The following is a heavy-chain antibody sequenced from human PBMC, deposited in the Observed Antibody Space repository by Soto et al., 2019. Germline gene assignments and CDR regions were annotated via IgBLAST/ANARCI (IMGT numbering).Heavy chain of an antibody. CDR1: GGSISSSSYY. Sequence: QLQLQESGPGLVKPSETLSLTCTVSGGSISSSSYYWGWIRQPPGKGLEWIGSIYYSGSTYYNPSLKSRVTISVDTSKNQFSLKLSSVTAADTAVYYCARQDDGGTVVVVAATRRLNWFDPWGQGTLVTVSS. D-gene: IGHD2-15*01. CDR2: IYYSGST. CDR3: ARQDDGGTVVVVAATRRLNWFDP. J-gene: IGHJ5*02. V-gene: IGHV4-39*01.